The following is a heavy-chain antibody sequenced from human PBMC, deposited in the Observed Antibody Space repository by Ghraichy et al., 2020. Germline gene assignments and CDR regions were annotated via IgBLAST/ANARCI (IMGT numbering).Heavy chain of an antibody. V-gene: IGHV3-48*03. CDR3: ARSMTTVVTPFGY. J-gene: IGHJ4*02. CDR2: ISSSGSTI. Sequence: GGSLRLSCAASGFTFSSYEMNWVRQAPGKGLEWVSYISSSGSTIYYADSVKGRFTISRDNAKNSLYLQMNSLRAEDTAVYYCARSMTTVVTPFGYWGQGTLVTVSS. D-gene: IGHD4-23*01. CDR1: GFTFSSYE.